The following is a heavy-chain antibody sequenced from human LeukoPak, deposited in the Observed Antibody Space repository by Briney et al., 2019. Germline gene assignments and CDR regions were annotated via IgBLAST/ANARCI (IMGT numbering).Heavy chain of an antibody. J-gene: IGHJ5*02. CDR1: GYTFTSYG. CDR3: ANASHYDFWSGGGDWFDP. CDR2: ICAYNANT. Sequence: ASVKVSCKASGYTFTSYGVSWGRQAPGQGLEWMGWICAYNANTNYAQKLKGRVIMTTDTSTNTAYMELRSLRSDDTAVYYCANASHYDFWSGGGDWFDPWGQGTLVTVSS. D-gene: IGHD3-3*01. V-gene: IGHV1-18*01.